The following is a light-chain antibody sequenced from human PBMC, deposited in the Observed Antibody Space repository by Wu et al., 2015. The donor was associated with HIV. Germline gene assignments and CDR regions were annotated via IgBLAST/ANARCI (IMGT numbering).Light chain of an antibody. CDR1: QSVNTY. Sequence: EIVLTQSPATLSLSPGERATLSCRASQSVNTYLAWYQQKPGQAPRLLIYDASNRATGIPARFSGSGSGTDFTLTISSLEPEDFAVYYCQQRTNWPRFTFGPGTKVDI. CDR3: QQRTNWPRFT. J-gene: IGKJ3*01. V-gene: IGKV3-11*01. CDR2: DAS.